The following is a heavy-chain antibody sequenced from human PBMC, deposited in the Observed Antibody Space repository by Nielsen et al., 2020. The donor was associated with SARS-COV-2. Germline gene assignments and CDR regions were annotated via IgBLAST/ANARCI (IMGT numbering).Heavy chain of an antibody. D-gene: IGHD1-26*01. CDR2: ISAYNGNT. Sequence: GESLKVSCKASGYTFTSYGISWVRQAPGQGLEWMGWISAYNGNTKYAQKLQGRATMTTDTSTSTAYMELRSLRSDDTAVYYCARVGADHPIDYWGQGTLVTVSS. J-gene: IGHJ4*02. CDR1: GYTFTSYG. V-gene: IGHV1-18*01. CDR3: ARVGADHPIDY.